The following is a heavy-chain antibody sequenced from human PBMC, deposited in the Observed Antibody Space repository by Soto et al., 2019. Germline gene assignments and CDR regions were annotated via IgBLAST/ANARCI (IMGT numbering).Heavy chain of an antibody. CDR3: ARRRYCSSTSCSWFDP. J-gene: IGHJ5*02. CDR2: IYPGDSDT. V-gene: IGHV5-51*01. D-gene: IGHD2-2*01. CDR1: GYSFTSYW. Sequence: GESLKISCKGSGYSFTSYWIGWVRQMPGKGLEWVGIIYPGDSDTRYSPSFQGQVTISADKSISTAYLQWSSLKASDTAMYYCARRRYCSSTSCSWFDPWGQGTPVTVSS.